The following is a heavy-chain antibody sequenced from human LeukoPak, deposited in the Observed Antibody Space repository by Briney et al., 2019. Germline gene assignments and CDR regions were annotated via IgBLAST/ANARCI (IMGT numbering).Heavy chain of an antibody. J-gene: IGHJ4*02. Sequence: RGSLRLSCAASGFTFSSYEMNWVRQAPGKGLEWVSYISSSGSTIYYADSVKGRFTISRDNAKNSLYLQMNSLRAEDTAVYYCARGVVPAANVDFGFDYWGQGTLVTVSS. CDR1: GFTFSSYE. CDR3: ARGVVPAANVDFGFDY. CDR2: ISSSGSTI. V-gene: IGHV3-48*03. D-gene: IGHD2-2*01.